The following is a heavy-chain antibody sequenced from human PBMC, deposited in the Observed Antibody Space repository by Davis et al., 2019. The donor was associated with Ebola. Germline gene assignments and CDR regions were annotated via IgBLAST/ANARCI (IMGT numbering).Heavy chain of an antibody. J-gene: IGHJ4*02. Sequence: ASVKVSCKASGYPFPDYTLHWMRQAPGQGLEWLGRVILKSGATNYAQKFQGRVTMTRDTSISTVYMELSSLRYDDTADYYCARGHNYAHEYWGQGTLVTV. CDR3: ARGHNYAHEY. CDR2: VILKSGAT. CDR1: GYPFPDYT. D-gene: IGHD4-11*01. V-gene: IGHV1-2*06.